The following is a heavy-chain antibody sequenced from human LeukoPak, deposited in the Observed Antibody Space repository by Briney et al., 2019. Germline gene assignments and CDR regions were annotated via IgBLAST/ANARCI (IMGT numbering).Heavy chain of an antibody. Sequence: GGPLGLSCAASGFTFSSYSMNWVRQAPGKGLEWVSYISSSSSPIYYADSVKGRFTISRDNSKNTLYLQMNSLRAEDTAVYYCAKGSRSGDSCYVDYWGQGTLVTVSS. J-gene: IGHJ4*02. V-gene: IGHV3-48*01. D-gene: IGHD2-15*01. CDR2: ISSSSSPI. CDR1: GFTFSSYS. CDR3: AKGSRSGDSCYVDY.